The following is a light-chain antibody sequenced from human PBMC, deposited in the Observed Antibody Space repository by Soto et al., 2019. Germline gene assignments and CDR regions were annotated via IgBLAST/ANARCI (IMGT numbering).Light chain of an antibody. CDR3: QQYGGSRA. Sequence: ESVLTQSPGTLSLSPGEGATLSCRASQTVSGNYLAWYQQKPGQAPRLLIYGASSRSTGIPDRFSGSGSGTDFTLTISRLEPEYFSVYFCQQYGGSRAFGQGTKVEIK. CDR1: QTVSGNY. V-gene: IGKV3-20*01. CDR2: GAS. J-gene: IGKJ1*01.